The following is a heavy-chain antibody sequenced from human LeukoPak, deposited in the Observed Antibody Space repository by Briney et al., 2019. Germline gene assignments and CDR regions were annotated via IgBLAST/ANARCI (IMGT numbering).Heavy chain of an antibody. D-gene: IGHD6-13*01. CDR1: GFTFSSYS. V-gene: IGHV3-21*04. CDR3: ARGSGSSWYFYFDY. J-gene: IGHJ4*02. CDR2: ISSSSSYI. Sequence: GGSLRLSCAASGFTFSSYSMNWVRQAPGKGLEWVSSISSSSSYIYYADSVKGRFTISRDNAKNTLYLQMNSLRAEDTALYYCARGSGSSWYFYFDYWGQGTLVTVSS.